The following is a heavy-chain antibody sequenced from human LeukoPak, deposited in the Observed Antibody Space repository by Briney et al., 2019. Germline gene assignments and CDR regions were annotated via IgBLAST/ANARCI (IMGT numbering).Heavy chain of an antibody. D-gene: IGHD3-10*01. Sequence: AGGSLRLSCAASGFTFSRYTMHWVCQAPGKRLEYFSAISSNGRSTYYADSVKGRFTLSRDNSKNTLYLQMGSLRIEDTAVYYCARELDGSGSFDYWGQGTLVTVSS. CDR3: ARELDGSGSFDY. V-gene: IGHV3-64*02. CDR1: GFTFSRYT. J-gene: IGHJ4*02. CDR2: ISSNGRST.